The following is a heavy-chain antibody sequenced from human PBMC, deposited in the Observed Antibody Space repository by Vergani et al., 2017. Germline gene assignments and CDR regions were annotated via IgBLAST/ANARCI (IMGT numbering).Heavy chain of an antibody. Sequence: QVRLQESGPGLVKPSETLSLTCSVSGGSMSGYYWSWIRQPLGKELEWIGYMSHSGSTNYNPSLETRVTISGDTSKNQFSLKLNSVTAADTAVYYCGRVAEFYGLGSRLLDLWGQGILVTVSS. CDR3: GRVAEFYGLGSRLLDL. CDR2: MSHSGST. V-gene: IGHV4-59*01. J-gene: IGHJ5*02. CDR1: GGSMSGYY. D-gene: IGHD3-10*01.